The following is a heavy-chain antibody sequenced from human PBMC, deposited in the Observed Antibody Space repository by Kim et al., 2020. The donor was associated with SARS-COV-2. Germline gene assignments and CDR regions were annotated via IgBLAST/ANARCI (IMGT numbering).Heavy chain of an antibody. V-gene: IGHV3-53*04. Sequence: GGSLRLSCEVSGFTVSGSHMSWVRQAPGKGLEWVSVIYGGSSTNYADSVKGRFTISRHNSMNTVYLQLNSLRTEDTAVYYCARDQEYYDFLSGQSYGMDV. J-gene: IGHJ6*01. CDR1: GFTVSGSH. CDR3: ARDQEYYDFLSGQSYGMDV. CDR2: IYGGSST. D-gene: IGHD3-3*01.